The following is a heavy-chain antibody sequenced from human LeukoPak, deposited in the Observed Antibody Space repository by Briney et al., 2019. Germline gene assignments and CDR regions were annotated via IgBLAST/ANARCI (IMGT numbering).Heavy chain of an antibody. CDR2: IIPILGIA. CDR3: ARGGDYYDSSGYHYAATH. V-gene: IGHV1-69*04. Sequence: SVKVSCKASGGTFSSYAISWVRQAPGQGLEWMGRIIPILGIANYAQKFQGRVTMTMDTSTSTVYMDLSSLRSEDTAVYYCARGGDYYDSSGYHYAATHWGQGTLVTVSS. J-gene: IGHJ4*02. D-gene: IGHD3-22*01. CDR1: GGTFSSYA.